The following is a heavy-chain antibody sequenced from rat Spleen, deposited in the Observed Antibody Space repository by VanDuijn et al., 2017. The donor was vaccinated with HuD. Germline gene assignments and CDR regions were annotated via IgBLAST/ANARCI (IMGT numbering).Heavy chain of an antibody. CDR2: ISYDGSST. Sequence: EVQLVESGGGLVRPGRSLKLSCAASGFTFSDYNMAWVRQAPKKGLEWVATISYDGSSTYYRDSVKGRFTISRDNAKSTLYLQINSLRSEDTATYYCAKDKGEYNNLFDYWGQGVMVTVTS. V-gene: IGHV5-7*01. CDR3: AKDKGEYNNLFDY. D-gene: IGHD1-10*01. CDR1: GFTFSDYN. J-gene: IGHJ2*01.